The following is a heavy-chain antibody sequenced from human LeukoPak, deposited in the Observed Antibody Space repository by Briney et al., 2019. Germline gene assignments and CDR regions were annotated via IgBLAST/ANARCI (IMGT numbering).Heavy chain of an antibody. CDR3: ARGYNWGSPTRNFYYLDV. CDR2: IYTSGST. Sequence: SETLSLTCTVSGGSISSYYWSWIRQPAGKGLEWIGRIYTSGSTNYDPSLKSRVTMSVDTSKNQFSQKLRSVTAADTAVYYCARGYNWGSPTRNFYYLDVWGKGTTVTVSS. V-gene: IGHV4-4*07. D-gene: IGHD7-27*01. J-gene: IGHJ6*03. CDR1: GGSISSYY.